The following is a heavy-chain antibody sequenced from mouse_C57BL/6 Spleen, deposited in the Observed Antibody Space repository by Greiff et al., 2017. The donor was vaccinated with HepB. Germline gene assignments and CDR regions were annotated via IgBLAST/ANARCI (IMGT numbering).Heavy chain of an antibody. J-gene: IGHJ4*01. Sequence: QVQLQQSGAELVKPGASVKISCKASGYAFSSYWMNWVKQRPGKGLEWIGQIYPGDGDTNYNGKFKGKATLTADKASSTAYMQRSRLTSEDSAVYFCARDGNYAMDYWGQGTSVTVSS. V-gene: IGHV1-80*01. CDR1: GYAFSSYW. D-gene: IGHD2-1*01. CDR3: ARDGNYAMDY. CDR2: IYPGDGDT.